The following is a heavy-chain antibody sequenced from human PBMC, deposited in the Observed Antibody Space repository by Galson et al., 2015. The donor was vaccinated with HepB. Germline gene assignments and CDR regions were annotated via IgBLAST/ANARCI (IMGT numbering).Heavy chain of an antibody. D-gene: IGHD4-23*01. Sequence: ETLSLTCTVSGGSVSSGSYYWSWIRQPPGKGLEWIGYIYYSGSTNYNPSLKSRVTISVDTSKNQFSLKLSSVTAADTAVYYCARDSATVVKMRPHYYMDVWGKGATVTVSS. CDR3: ARDSATVVKMRPHYYMDV. CDR2: IYYSGST. J-gene: IGHJ6*03. V-gene: IGHV4-61*01. CDR1: GGSVSSGSYY.